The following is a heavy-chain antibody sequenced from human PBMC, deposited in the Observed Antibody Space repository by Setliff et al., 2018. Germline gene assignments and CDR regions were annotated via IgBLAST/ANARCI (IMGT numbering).Heavy chain of an antibody. CDR3: ARQPYSTTYYYYMDV. V-gene: IGHV4-39*01. J-gene: IGHJ6*03. Sequence: LSLTCTVSNGSISSGNYFWGWIRQPPGKGLEWMGGIFYTGSTYYSPSLKSRVTMSIDTSKNQFSLNLNSVTAADTAVYYCARQPYSTTYYYYMDVWGKGTTVTVSS. CDR2: IFYTGST. D-gene: IGHD6-13*01. CDR1: NGSISSGNYF.